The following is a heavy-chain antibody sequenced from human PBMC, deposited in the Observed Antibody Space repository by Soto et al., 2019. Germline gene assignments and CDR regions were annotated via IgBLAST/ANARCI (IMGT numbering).Heavy chain of an antibody. Sequence: EVHLVESGGGVVQPGGSLRLSCAASGFAVSSKYMSWVRQPPGREPEWVALFNNVGSIYYSESVKGRFTISRDSSKNTLDLQLNGLRAEDTAVYYCVRDDVYCGGGRCFGVPMDVWGKGTTVTVSS. CDR1: GFAVSSKY. J-gene: IGHJ6*03. D-gene: IGHD2-15*01. V-gene: IGHV3-66*01. CDR2: FNNVGSI. CDR3: VRDDVYCGGGRCFGVPMDV.